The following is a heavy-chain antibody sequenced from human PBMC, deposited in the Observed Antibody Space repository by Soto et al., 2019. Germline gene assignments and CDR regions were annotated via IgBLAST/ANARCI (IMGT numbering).Heavy chain of an antibody. CDR2: ISGSGKDT. D-gene: IGHD1-1*01. J-gene: IGHJ6*02. Sequence: PGGSLRLSCATSGFTFSNYRMNWVREAPGKGLEWVASISGSGKDTFYRDSAKGRFTISRDNAESSLVLQMNSLTVDDTAVYHCARVHLLRTSSSYCGMDVWGPATTVTVSS. CDR3: ARVHLLRTSSSYCGMDV. CDR1: GFTFSNYR. V-gene: IGHV3-21*06.